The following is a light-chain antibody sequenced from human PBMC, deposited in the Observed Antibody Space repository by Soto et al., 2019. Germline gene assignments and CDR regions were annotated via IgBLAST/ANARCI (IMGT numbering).Light chain of an antibody. V-gene: IGKV3-20*01. CDR1: QTVSNNY. Sequence: EIVLTQSPGTLSLSPGERATLSCRASQTVSNNYLAWYQQKPGQAPRLLIYGTSSRITGIPARYSGSGSGTDFTLTISRLEPEDFAVYYCQQYGSSPRITFGQGTRLEIK. J-gene: IGKJ5*01. CDR2: GTS. CDR3: QQYGSSPRIT.